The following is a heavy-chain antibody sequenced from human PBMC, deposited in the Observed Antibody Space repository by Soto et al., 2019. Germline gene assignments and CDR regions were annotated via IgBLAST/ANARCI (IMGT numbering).Heavy chain of an antibody. D-gene: IGHD4-17*01. CDR3: ARGGAYGDYRSDY. CDR2: INSDGSHT. Sequence: VQLVESGGGLAQPGGSLRLSCAASGFNFSIYWMHWVRQAPGKGLVWVSRINSDGSHTDYADSVKGRFTISRDNANNTLYLQINSLGAEDTAVFYCARGGAYGDYRSDYWGQGTLVTVSS. V-gene: IGHV3-74*01. CDR1: GFNFSIYW. J-gene: IGHJ4*02.